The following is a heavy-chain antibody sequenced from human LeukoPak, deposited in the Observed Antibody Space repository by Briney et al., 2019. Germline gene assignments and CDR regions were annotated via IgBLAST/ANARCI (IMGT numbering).Heavy chain of an antibody. Sequence: GGSLRLSCAASGFTFSSYAMSWVRQAPGKGLEWVAVISYDGSNKYYADSVKGRFTISRDNSKNTLYLQMDSLRAEDTAVYYCARDPGITVTTETYWGQGTLVTVSS. CDR1: GFTFSSYA. V-gene: IGHV3-30-3*01. D-gene: IGHD4-17*01. CDR2: ISYDGSNK. J-gene: IGHJ4*02. CDR3: ARDPGITVTTETY.